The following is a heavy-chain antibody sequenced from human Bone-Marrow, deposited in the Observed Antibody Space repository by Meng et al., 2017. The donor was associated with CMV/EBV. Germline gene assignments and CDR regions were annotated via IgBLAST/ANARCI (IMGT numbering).Heavy chain of an antibody. CDR3: AKEGDSSGFRGYFDY. Sequence: GGSLRLSCAASGFTFDDYAMHWVRQAPGKGPEWVSLISWDGGSTYYADSVKGRFTISRDNSKNSLYLQMNSLRAEDTALYYCAKEGDSSGFRGYFDYWGQGTLVTVSS. CDR1: GFTFDDYA. CDR2: ISWDGGST. V-gene: IGHV3-43D*03. D-gene: IGHD3-22*01. J-gene: IGHJ4*02.